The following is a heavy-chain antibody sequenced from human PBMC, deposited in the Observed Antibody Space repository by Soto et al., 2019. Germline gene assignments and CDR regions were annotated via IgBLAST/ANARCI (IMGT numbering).Heavy chain of an antibody. CDR3: ARGPERAYYDFWSGYFDY. D-gene: IGHD3-3*01. V-gene: IGHV4-61*05. CDR1: GGSISSSTYY. Sequence: SETLSLTCTVSGGSISSSTYYWGWIRQPPGKGLEWIGYIYYSGSTNYNPSLKSRVTISVDTSKNQFSLKLSSVTAADTAVYYCARGPERAYYDFWSGYFDYWGQGTLVTVSS. J-gene: IGHJ4*02. CDR2: IYYSGST.